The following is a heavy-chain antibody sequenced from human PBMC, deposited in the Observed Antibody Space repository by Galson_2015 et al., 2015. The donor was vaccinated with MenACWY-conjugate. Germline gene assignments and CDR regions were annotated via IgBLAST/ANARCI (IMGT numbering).Heavy chain of an antibody. Sequence: CAASGFTFGDSMGWFRQAPGKGLEWVSFIKSLSSGGTTEYAASVKGRFTISRDDSKNIAYLQMNSLKTEDTAVYYCARERGSDILGWFDPWGQGTLVTVSS. CDR1: GFTFGDS. V-gene: IGHV3-49*03. CDR3: ARERGSDILGWFDP. CDR2: IKSLSSGGTT. J-gene: IGHJ5*02. D-gene: IGHD2-15*01.